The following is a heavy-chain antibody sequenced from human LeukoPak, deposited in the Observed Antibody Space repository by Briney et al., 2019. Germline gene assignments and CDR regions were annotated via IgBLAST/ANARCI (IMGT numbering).Heavy chain of an antibody. J-gene: IGHJ3*02. V-gene: IGHV3-21*01. D-gene: IGHD3-10*01. Sequence: GGSLRLSCAASGFTFSSYSMNWVRQAPGKGLEWVSSISSSSSYIYYADSVKGRFTISRDNAKNSLYLQMNSLRAEDTAVYYCARERPGWFGEFPVDAFDIWGQGTMVTVSS. CDR2: ISSSSSYI. CDR1: GFTFSSYS. CDR3: ARERPGWFGEFPVDAFDI.